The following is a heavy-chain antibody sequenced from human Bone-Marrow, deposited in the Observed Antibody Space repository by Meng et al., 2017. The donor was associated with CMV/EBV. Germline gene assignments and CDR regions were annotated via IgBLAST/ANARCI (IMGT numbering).Heavy chain of an antibody. D-gene: IGHD3-3*01. Sequence: SSSSSYWGWIRQPPGKGLEWIGSIYYSGSTYYNPSLKSRVTISVDTSKNQFSLKLSSVTAADTAVYYCARVAITIFGVPDTNWFDPWGQGTLVTVSS. CDR1: SSSSSY. CDR3: ARVAITIFGVPDTNWFDP. CDR2: IYYSGST. J-gene: IGHJ5*02. V-gene: IGHV4-39*07.